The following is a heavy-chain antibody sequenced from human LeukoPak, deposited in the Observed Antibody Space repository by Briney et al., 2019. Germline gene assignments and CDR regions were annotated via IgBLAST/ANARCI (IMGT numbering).Heavy chain of an antibody. J-gene: IGHJ5*02. CDR2: LNPNSGGT. Sequence: ASVKVSCNASGYTFTCYYMHWVRPAPGQGLEWMGWLNPNSGGTNYAQKFQGRVTMTRDTSISTAYMELSRLRSDDTAVYYCASASMVRGVITPYNWFDPWGQGTLVTVSS. D-gene: IGHD3-10*01. CDR1: GYTFTCYY. V-gene: IGHV1-2*02. CDR3: ASASMVRGVITPYNWFDP.